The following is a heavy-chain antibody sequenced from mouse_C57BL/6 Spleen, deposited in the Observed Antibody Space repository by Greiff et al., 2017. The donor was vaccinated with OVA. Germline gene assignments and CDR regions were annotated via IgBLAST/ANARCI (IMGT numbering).Heavy chain of an antibody. V-gene: IGHV1-26*01. CDR1: GYTFTDYY. CDR2: INPNNGGT. J-gene: IGHJ4*01. Sequence: VQLQQSGPELVKPGASVKISCKASGYTFTDYYMNWVKQSHGKSLEWIGDINPNNGGTSYNQKFKGKATLTVDKSSSTAYMELRILTSEDSAVYYCARRFPYYYAMDYWGQGPSVTVSS. CDR3: ARRFPYYYAMDY.